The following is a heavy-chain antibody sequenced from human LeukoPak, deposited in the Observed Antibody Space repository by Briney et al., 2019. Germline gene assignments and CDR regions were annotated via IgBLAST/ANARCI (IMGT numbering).Heavy chain of an antibody. CDR3: ARDPSMVRGDSNWFDP. CDR2: ISAYNVNT. Sequence: ASVKVPCKASGYTFTSHGISWVRQAPGQGLEWLGWISAYNVNTNYAQKLQGRVTMTTDTSTSTAYMELRSLRSDDTAVYYCARDPSMVRGDSNWFDPWGQGTLVTVSS. CDR1: GYTFTSHG. J-gene: IGHJ5*02. D-gene: IGHD3-10*01. V-gene: IGHV1-18*04.